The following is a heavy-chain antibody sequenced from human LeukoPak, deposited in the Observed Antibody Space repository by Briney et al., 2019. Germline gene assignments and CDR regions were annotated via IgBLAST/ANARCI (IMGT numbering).Heavy chain of an antibody. CDR2: ISGSGGST. CDR1: GFTFSSYA. D-gene: IGHD2-21*01. CDR3: AKDAPNAPAVISSGYYFDY. J-gene: IGHJ4*02. Sequence: PGGSLRLSCAAPGFTFSSYAMSWVRQAPGKGLEWVSAISGSGGSTYYADSVKGRFTISRDNSKNTLYLQMNSLRAEDTAVYYCAKDAPNAPAVISSGYYFDYWGQGTLVTVSS. V-gene: IGHV3-23*01.